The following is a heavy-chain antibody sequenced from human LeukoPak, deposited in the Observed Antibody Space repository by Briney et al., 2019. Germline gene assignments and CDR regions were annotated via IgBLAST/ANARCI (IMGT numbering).Heavy chain of an antibody. CDR3: ARGQKAHYYGSGRTQYYFDY. CDR2: INHSGST. J-gene: IGHJ4*02. Sequence: PSETLSLTCAVYGGSFSGYYWNWIRQPPGKGLEWIGEINHSGSTNYNPSLKSRVTIPVDTSKNQFSLKLSSVTAADTAVYYCARGQKAHYYGSGRTQYYFDYWGQGTLVTVSS. CDR1: GGSFSGYY. D-gene: IGHD3-10*01. V-gene: IGHV4-34*01.